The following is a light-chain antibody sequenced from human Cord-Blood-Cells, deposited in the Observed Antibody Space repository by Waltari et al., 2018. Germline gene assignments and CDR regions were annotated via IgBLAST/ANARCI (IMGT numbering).Light chain of an antibody. V-gene: IGLV2-23*01. CDR2: DGS. Sequence: QSALTQSASVSGSPGQSITIPCTGTSRDVASYNLVSWYQQHPGKALKLMIYDGSKRPSGVSNRFSGSKSGNTASLTISGLQAEDEADYYCCSYAGSSTVVFGGGTKLTVL. CDR3: CSYAGSSTVV. CDR1: SRDVASYNL. J-gene: IGLJ2*01.